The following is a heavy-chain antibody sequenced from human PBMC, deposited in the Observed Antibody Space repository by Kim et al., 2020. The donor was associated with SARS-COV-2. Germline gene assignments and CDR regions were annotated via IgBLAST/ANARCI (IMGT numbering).Heavy chain of an antibody. J-gene: IGHJ3*01. CDR3: AKFIAARPDAFDF. CDR2: ISGSGGST. Sequence: LSLTCAASGFTFSSYAMSWVRQAPGKGLEWVSAISGSGGSTYYANSVKGRFTISRDNSKNTLYLQMNSLRAEDTAVYYCAKFIAARPDAFDFWGQGTMVTVSS. D-gene: IGHD6-6*01. V-gene: IGHV3-23*01. CDR1: GFTFSSYA.